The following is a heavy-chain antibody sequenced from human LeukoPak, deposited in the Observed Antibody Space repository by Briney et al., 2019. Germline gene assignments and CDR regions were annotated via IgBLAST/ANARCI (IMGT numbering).Heavy chain of an antibody. D-gene: IGHD3-10*01. V-gene: IGHV3-23*01. CDR2: ISGSGGST. CDR1: GFTFSSYA. CDR3: AISNYYGSGSFDY. J-gene: IGHJ4*02. Sequence: VGSLRLSCAASGFTFSSYAMSWVRQAPGKGLEWVSAISGSGGSTYYAESVKGRFTISRDNSKNTLYLQMNSLRAEDTAVYYCAISNYYGSGSFDYWGQGTLVTVSS.